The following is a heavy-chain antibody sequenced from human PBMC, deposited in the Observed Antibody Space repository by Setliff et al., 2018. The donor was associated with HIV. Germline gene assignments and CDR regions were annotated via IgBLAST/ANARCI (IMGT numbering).Heavy chain of an antibody. Sequence: SETLSLTCAVYDGSFSGYYWSWIRQPPGKGLEWIGEIDHSGSTNYNPSLRSRVIMSMDTSKNQFSLKLSSVTAADTAVYYCARAYYDHLWASYRFDYWGQGTLVTVSS. CDR2: IDHSGST. CDR3: ARAYYDHLWASYRFDY. J-gene: IGHJ4*02. V-gene: IGHV4-34*01. CDR1: DGSFSGYY. D-gene: IGHD3-16*02.